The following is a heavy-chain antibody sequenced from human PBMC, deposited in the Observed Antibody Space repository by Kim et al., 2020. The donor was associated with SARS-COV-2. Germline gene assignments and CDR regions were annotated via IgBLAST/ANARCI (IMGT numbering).Heavy chain of an antibody. CDR2: INHSGST. CDR3: ARDTTVTGFDY. Sequence: SETLSLTCAVYGGSFSGYYWSWIRQPPGKGLEWIGEINHSGSTNYNPSLKSRVTISVDTSKNQFSLKLSSVTAADTAVYYCARDTTVTGFDYWGQGTLVTVSS. D-gene: IGHD4-17*01. V-gene: IGHV4-34*01. CDR1: GGSFSGYY. J-gene: IGHJ4*02.